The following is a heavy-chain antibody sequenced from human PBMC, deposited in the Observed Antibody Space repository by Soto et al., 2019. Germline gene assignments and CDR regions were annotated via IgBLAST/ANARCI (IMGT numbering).Heavy chain of an antibody. CDR3: ARIYCTTTTCDSWFDP. Sequence: SLKISCTCFGYTFTTFWISWVRQMPGKGLEWMGRIDPGDTYATYSPAFQGHVTISADKATSTAYLQWSSLKASDTAMYFCARIYCTTTTCDSWFDPWGQGTLVTVSS. CDR1: GYTFTTFW. J-gene: IGHJ5*02. V-gene: IGHV5-10-1*01. CDR2: IDPGDTYA. D-gene: IGHD2-2*01.